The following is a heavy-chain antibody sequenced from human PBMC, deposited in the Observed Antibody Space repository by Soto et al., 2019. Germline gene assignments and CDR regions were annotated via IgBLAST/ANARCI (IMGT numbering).Heavy chain of an antibody. D-gene: IGHD1-26*01. CDR1: GDTFTGYT. J-gene: IGHJ5*02. Sequence: QVQLEQSGAEVKKPGSSVKVSCKASGDTFTGYTVTWVRQAPGQGLEWVGRIIPMLGASNYALRFQGRVSIIEDKSTDAVYMEVMRLTSEDTAVYYCARSRGSYYTKFDAWGQGALV. CDR3: ARSRGSYYTKFDA. V-gene: IGHV1-69*08. CDR2: IIPMLGAS.